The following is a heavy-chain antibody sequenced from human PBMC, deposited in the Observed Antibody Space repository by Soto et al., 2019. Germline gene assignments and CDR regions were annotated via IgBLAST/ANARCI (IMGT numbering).Heavy chain of an antibody. CDR2: IYYSGST. Sequence: PSETLSLSCTVSGGSVSSGSYYWSWIRQPPGKGLEWIGYIYYSGSTNYNPSLKSRVTIFVDRSKNQFSLELNSATAADRAVYYCARQPDSPSYFAYWGQGILVTVSS. V-gene: IGHV4-61*01. CDR1: GGSVSSGSYY. CDR3: ARQPDSPSYFAY. D-gene: IGHD5-18*01. J-gene: IGHJ4*02.